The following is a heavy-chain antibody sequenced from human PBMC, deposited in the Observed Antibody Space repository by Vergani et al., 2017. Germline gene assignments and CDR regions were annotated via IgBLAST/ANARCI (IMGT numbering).Heavy chain of an antibody. D-gene: IGHD3-22*01. CDR2: ISSSSSYI. CDR3: ARDAYDSSGYAGRDAFDI. Sequence: EVQLVESGGGLVKPGGSLRLSCAASGFTFSSYSMNWVRQAPGKGLEWVSSISSSSSYIYYADSVKGRFTISRDNAKNSLYLQMNSLRAEDTAVYYCARDAYDSSGYAGRDAFDIWGQGTMVTVSS. CDR1: GFTFSSYS. J-gene: IGHJ3*02. V-gene: IGHV3-21*01.